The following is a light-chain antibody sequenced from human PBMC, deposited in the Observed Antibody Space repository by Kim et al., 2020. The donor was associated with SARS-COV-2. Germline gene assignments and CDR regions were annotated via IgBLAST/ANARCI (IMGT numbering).Light chain of an antibody. Sequence: QSALTQPASVSGSPGQSITISCTGTSNDVGGYDYVSWYQHHPGKAPKLIIYEVNNRPSGVSNRFSGSKSGNTASLTISGLQAEDEADYYCSSYTSSSTLLFGGGTQLTVL. CDR1: SNDVGGYDY. J-gene: IGLJ3*02. V-gene: IGLV2-14*01. CDR2: EVN. CDR3: SSYTSSSTLL.